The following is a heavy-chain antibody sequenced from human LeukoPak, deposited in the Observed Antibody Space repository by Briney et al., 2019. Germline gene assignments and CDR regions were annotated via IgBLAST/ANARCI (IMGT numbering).Heavy chain of an antibody. V-gene: IGHV4-4*07. CDR2: IYTSGST. D-gene: IGHD3-22*01. CDR1: GFTFSSYG. J-gene: IGHJ3*02. CDR3: SGYSWNAFDI. Sequence: GTLRLSCAAAGFTFSSYGMSWIRQPAGKGLEWIGRIYTSGSTNYNPSLKSRVTMSVDTSKNQFSLKLSSVTAADTAVYYCSGYSWNAFDIWGQGTMVTVSS.